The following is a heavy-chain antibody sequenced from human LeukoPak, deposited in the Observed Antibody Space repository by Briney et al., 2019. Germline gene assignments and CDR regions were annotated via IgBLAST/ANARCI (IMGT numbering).Heavy chain of an antibody. D-gene: IGHD1-14*01. J-gene: IGHJ4*02. CDR1: GFTFSSYA. CDR2: ISGSGGST. V-gene: IGHV3-23*01. Sequence: GGSLRLSCAASGFTFSSYAMSWVRQAPGKGLEWVSAISGSGGSTYYADSVKGRFTISRDNSKNTLYLQMNSLRAEDTAVYNGAKDLIFNRRGLGNWGQGTLVTVSS. CDR3: AKDLIFNRRGLGN.